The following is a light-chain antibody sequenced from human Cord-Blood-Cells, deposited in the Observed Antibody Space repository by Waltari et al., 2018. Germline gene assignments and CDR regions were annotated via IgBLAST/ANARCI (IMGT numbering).Light chain of an antibody. Sequence: DIVMTQSPAPLAVSLGARATIHCKSSQSVLYSSNNKNYLAWYQQKPGQPPKLLIYWASTRESGVPDRFSGSGSGTDFTLTISSLQAEDVAVYYCQQYYSTPLTFGGGTKVEIK. CDR3: QQYYSTPLT. CDR1: QSVLYSSNNKNY. J-gene: IGKJ4*01. V-gene: IGKV4-1*01. CDR2: WAS.